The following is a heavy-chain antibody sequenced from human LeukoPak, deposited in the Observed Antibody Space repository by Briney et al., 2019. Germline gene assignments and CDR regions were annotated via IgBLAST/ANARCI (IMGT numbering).Heavy chain of an antibody. D-gene: IGHD1-26*01. CDR2: INHSGST. CDR3: ARGGGGSYYNWFDP. V-gene: IGHV4-34*01. J-gene: IGHJ5*02. CDR1: GGSFSGYY. Sequence: SETLSLTCAVYGGSFSGYYWSWIRQPPGKGLEGIGEINHSGSTNYNPSLKSRVTISVDTSKNQFSLKLSSVTAADTAVYYCARGGGGSYYNWFDPWGQGTLVTVSS.